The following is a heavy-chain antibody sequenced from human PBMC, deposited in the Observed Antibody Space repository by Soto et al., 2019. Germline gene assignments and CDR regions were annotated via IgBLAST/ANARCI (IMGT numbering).Heavy chain of an antibody. J-gene: IGHJ3*02. CDR1: GFSLSTSGVG. D-gene: IGHD3-22*01. CDR2: IYWNDDK. CDR3: AHSLPYYYDSSGYYQRRGAFDI. Sequence: SGPTLVNPTQTLTLPCTFSGFSLSTSGVGVGWIRQPPGKALEWLALIYWNDDKRYSPSLKSRLTITKDTSKNQVVLTMTNMDPVDTATYYCAHSLPYYYDSSGYYQRRGAFDIWGQGTMVTVSS. V-gene: IGHV2-5*01.